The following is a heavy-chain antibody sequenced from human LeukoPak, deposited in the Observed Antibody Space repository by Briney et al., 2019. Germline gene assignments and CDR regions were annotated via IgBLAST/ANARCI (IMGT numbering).Heavy chain of an antibody. V-gene: IGHV4-38-2*01. D-gene: IGHD2-2*01. Sequence: KPSETLSLTCAVSGYSISSGYYWGWIRPPPGKGLEWIGSIYHSGSTYYNPSLMSRVTISVDTSKNQFSLKLSSVTAADTAVYYCASSPTYYCSSTSCYQNAFDIWGQGTMVTVSS. J-gene: IGHJ3*02. CDR1: GYSISSGYY. CDR3: ASSPTYYCSSTSCYQNAFDI. CDR2: IYHSGST.